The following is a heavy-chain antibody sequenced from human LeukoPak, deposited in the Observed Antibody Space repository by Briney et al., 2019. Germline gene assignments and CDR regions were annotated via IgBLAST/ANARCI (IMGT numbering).Heavy chain of an antibody. CDR2: ISSSGSTI. Sequence: PGGSLRLSCAASGFTFSSYEMNWVRQAPGKGLAWVSYISSSGSTIYYADSVKGRSTISRDNAKNSLYLQMNSLRAEDTAVYYCARDSESGWSDYWGQGTLVTVSS. J-gene: IGHJ4*02. D-gene: IGHD6-19*01. CDR3: ARDSESGWSDY. V-gene: IGHV3-48*03. CDR1: GFTFSSYE.